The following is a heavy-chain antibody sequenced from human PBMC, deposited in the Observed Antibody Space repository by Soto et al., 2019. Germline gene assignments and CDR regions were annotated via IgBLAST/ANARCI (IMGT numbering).Heavy chain of an antibody. CDR2: ISYDGSNK. CDR3: AKNLWQWLATSDY. J-gene: IGHJ4*02. V-gene: IGHV3-30*18. D-gene: IGHD6-19*01. CDR1: GFTFSSYG. Sequence: QVQLVESGGGVVQPGRSLRLSCAASGFTFSSYGMHWVRQAPGKGREWVAVISYDGSNKYYADSVKGRFTISRDNSKNTLYLQMNSLRAEDTAVYYCAKNLWQWLATSDYWGQGTLVTVSS.